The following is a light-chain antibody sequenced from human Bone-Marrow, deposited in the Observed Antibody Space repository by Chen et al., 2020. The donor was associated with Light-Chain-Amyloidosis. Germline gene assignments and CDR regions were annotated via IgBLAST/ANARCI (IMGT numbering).Light chain of an antibody. V-gene: IGLV3-25*03. CDR1: DLPTKY. CDR3: QSADSSGTYEVI. J-gene: IGLJ2*01. Sequence: SYELTQPPTVSVSPGQTATITCSGDDLPTKYAHWYQQKPGQAPVLVIHRDTERPSGISERFSGSSSGTTATLTISGVQAEDEAAYHCQSADSSGTYEVIFGGGTKLTVL. CDR2: RDT.